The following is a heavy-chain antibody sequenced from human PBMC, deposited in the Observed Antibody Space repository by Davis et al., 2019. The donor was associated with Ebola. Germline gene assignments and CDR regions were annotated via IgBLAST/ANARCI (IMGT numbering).Heavy chain of an antibody. D-gene: IGHD6-13*01. V-gene: IGHV3-23*01. CDR1: GITFNSYD. CDR3: ASSRRSWYPAVDD. CDR2: ISGPGGAT. Sequence: PGGSLRLSCAASGITFNSYDMVWVRQAAGKGLEWFSVISGPGGATYYADSVKGRFTISRDNSRHTLYLQMSSLRAEDTAVYYCASSRRSWYPAVDDWGQGTLVTVSS. J-gene: IGHJ4*02.